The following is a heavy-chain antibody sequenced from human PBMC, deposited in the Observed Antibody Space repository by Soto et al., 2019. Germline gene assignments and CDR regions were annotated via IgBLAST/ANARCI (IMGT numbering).Heavy chain of an antibody. CDR3: AKDLFPTSGQRFFVES. Sequence: PGGSLRLSCAASGFTSSTYAMTWVRQAPGRGLEWVSTILHDETPFYTDSVKGRFTISRDNVRGTLYLQMNGLRVEDAALYFCAKDLFPTSGQRFFVESWGQGSLVTVSS. D-gene: IGHD2-21*01. V-gene: IGHV3-23*01. J-gene: IGHJ4*02. CDR2: ILHDETP. CDR1: GFTSSTYA.